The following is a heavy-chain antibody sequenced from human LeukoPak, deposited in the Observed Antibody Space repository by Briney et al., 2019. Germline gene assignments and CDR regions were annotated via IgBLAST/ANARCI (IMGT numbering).Heavy chain of an antibody. CDR1: GGSISSSSYY. J-gene: IGHJ4*02. CDR3: ARRLSYMVRGDKFDY. Sequence: SETLSLTCTVSGGSISSSSYYWSWIRQPPGKGLEWIGEINHSGSTNYNPSLKSRVTISVDTSKNQFSLKLSSVTAADTAVYYCARRLSYMVRGDKFDYWGQGTLVAVSS. D-gene: IGHD3-10*01. CDR2: INHSGST. V-gene: IGHV4-39*07.